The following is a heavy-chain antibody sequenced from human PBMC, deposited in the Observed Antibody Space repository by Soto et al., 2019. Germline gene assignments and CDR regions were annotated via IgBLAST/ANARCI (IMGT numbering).Heavy chain of an antibody. Sequence: EVLLVESGGGLVQPGGSLRLSCAASGFTFSSYWMHWVHQAPGKGLVWVSRINSDGSSTYYADSVKGRFTISRDNAKNTLYLQMNGLRAGDTAVYYCTSSLSPMDVWGQGTTVTVSS. CDR3: TSSLSPMDV. J-gene: IGHJ6*02. V-gene: IGHV3-74*01. CDR1: GFTFSSYW. CDR2: INSDGSST.